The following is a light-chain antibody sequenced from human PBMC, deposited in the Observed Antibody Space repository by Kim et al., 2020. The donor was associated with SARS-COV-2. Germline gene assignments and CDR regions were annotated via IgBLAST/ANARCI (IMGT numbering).Light chain of an antibody. J-gene: IGKJ4*01. Sequence: VLTQSPLSLTVTLVQSASIACKSSQSLVYKGGNTYLSWFHQMPGQPPRRLIYKVYNRDSGVPDRFSGTGSVTDFTLTISRVEAVDVGIYYCMQGSQWPLTFGGGTKVDIK. V-gene: IGKV2-30*01. CDR2: KVY. CDR3: MQGSQWPLT. CDR1: QSLVYKGGNTY.